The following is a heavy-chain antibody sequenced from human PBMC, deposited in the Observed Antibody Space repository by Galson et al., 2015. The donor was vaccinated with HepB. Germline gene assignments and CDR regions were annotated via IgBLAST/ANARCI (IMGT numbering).Heavy chain of an antibody. CDR2: ISGSGSTT. V-gene: IGHV3-23*01. J-gene: IGHJ6*02. CDR1: GFTFSTYA. Sequence: SLRLSCAASGFTFSTYAMNWVRQAPRKGLEWVSGISGSGSTTYHADSVKGRFTISRDNSKNTLYLQMNSLKAEDTAVYYCAKGYHLRYSYYYYGVDVWGQGTTVTVSS. D-gene: IGHD2-2*02. CDR3: AKGYHLRYSYYYYGVDV.